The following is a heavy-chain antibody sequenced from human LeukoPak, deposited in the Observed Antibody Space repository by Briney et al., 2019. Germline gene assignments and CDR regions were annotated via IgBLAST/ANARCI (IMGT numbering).Heavy chain of an antibody. CDR2: GTT. CDR3: ARYCHSNRCYWDAFDI. V-gene: IGHV4-4*07. CDR1: GDSISSYY. J-gene: IGHJ3*02. Sequence: SETLSLTCTVSGDSISSYYWSWIRQPVGKGLEWIGCGTTNSNPSLESRVTMSVDTSKNQFSLKLRSVTAADTAVYYCARYCHSNRCYWDAFDIWGHGTMVTVSS. D-gene: IGHD2-2*01.